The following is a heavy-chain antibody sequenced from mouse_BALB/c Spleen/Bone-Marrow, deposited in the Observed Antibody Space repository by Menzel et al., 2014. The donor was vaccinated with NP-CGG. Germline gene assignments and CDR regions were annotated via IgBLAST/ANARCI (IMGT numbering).Heavy chain of an antibody. CDR2: IDPSDSET. J-gene: IGHJ1*01. V-gene: IGHV1-69*02. Sequence: QVQLQQSGAELVKPGAPVKLSCKASGYIFTSYWMNWVKQRPGRGLEWIGRIDPSDSETHYNQKFKDKATLTVDKSSSTAYIQLSSLTSEDSAVYYCARSHGYYPYWYFDVWGAGTTVTVSS. D-gene: IGHD2-3*01. CDR3: ARSHGYYPYWYFDV. CDR1: GYIFTSYW.